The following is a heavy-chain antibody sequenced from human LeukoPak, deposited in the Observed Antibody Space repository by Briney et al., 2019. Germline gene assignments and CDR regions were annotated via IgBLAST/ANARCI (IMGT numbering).Heavy chain of an antibody. D-gene: IGHD3-22*01. CDR2: IKSKTDGGTT. Sequence: TAGGSLRLSCAASGFTFSSYWMSWVRQAPGKGLEWVGRIKSKTDGGTTDYAAPVKGRFTISRDDSKNTLYLQMNSLKTEDTAVYYCTTDPAMLVVVKGYWGQGTLVTVSS. J-gene: IGHJ4*02. CDR1: GFTFSSYW. CDR3: TTDPAMLVVVKGY. V-gene: IGHV3-15*01.